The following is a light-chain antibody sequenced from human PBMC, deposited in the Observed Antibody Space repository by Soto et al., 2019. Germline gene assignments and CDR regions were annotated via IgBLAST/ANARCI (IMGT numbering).Light chain of an antibody. CDR2: GTS. V-gene: IGKV3-20*01. CDR3: QQYGSSSWT. J-gene: IGKJ1*01. Sequence: EIVLTQSPGTLSLSPGERATLSCRASQSVSSSYLAWYQQKPGQAPRLLIYGTSSRATAIPDRFSGSGSGTDFTLTSSRLSPEDFAVYYCQQYGSSSWTFGQGNKEEIK. CDR1: QSVSSSY.